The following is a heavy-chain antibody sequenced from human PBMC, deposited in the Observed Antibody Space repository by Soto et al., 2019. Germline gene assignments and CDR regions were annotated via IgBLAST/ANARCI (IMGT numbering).Heavy chain of an antibody. CDR2: INPNSGGT. CDR3: ASAAVTGTAGLDF. D-gene: IGHD6-19*01. V-gene: IGHV1-2*02. Sequence: PSVKVSCTASGYTFSGFYMHWVRQAPGQGLEWMGWINPNSGGTKSAEKFQGRVTMTRDTSISTAYMELSRLTSDDTAVYYCASAAVTGTAGLDFWGQGTQVTVSS. J-gene: IGHJ4*02. CDR1: GYTFSGFY.